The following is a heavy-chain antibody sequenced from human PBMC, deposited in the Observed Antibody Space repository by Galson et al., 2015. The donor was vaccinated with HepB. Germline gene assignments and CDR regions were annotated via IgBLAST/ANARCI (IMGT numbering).Heavy chain of an antibody. J-gene: IGHJ4*02. CDR1: GFTCSSYS. CDR2: ISSSSSYI. V-gene: IGHV3-21*01. D-gene: IGHD3-9*01. CDR3: ARSYYDILTGYYPSFDY. Sequence: SLRLSCAASGFTCSSYSMNWVRQAPGKGLEWVSSISSSSSYICYADSVKGRFTISRDNAKNSLYLQMNSLRAEDTAVYYCARSYYDILTGYYPSFDYWGQGTLVTVSS.